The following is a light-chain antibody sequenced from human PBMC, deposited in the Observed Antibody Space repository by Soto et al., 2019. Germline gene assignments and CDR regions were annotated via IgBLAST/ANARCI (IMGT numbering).Light chain of an antibody. Sequence: QSALTQPASVSGSPGQSITISCTGTSSDVGNYNLVSWYQQHPGKAPKFMIYEGTKRPSGVSNRFSGSKSGNTASLTISGLQADDEADYYCCSYAGSSTVIFGGGTKVTVL. CDR3: CSYAGSSTVI. V-gene: IGLV2-23*01. CDR1: SSDVGNYNL. CDR2: EGT. J-gene: IGLJ2*01.